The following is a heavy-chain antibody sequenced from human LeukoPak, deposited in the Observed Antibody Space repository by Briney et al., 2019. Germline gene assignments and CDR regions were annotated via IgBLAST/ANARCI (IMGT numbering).Heavy chain of an antibody. J-gene: IGHJ6*03. V-gene: IGHV4-4*07. D-gene: IGHD2-2*01. CDR1: GGSISSYY. CDR2: IYTSGST. Sequence: SETLSLTCTVSGGSISSYYWSWIRQPAGKGLEWIGRIYTSGSTNYNPSLKSRVTMSVDTSKNQFSLKLSSVTAADTAVYYCARDKEYQLLKGYYYYYVDVWGKGTTVTVSS. CDR3: ARDKEYQLLKGYYYYYVDV.